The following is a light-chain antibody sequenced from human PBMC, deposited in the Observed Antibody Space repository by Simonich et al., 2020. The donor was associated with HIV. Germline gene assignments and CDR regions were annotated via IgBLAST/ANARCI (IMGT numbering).Light chain of an antibody. CDR3: QQANSFPPRYT. Sequence: DIQMTQSPSSVSASVGDRVTIPCRASQGINSWLAWYQQQPGKAPKLLIYAASTLQSGVPSRFSGSGSGTDFTLTISSLQPEDFATYYCQQANSFPPRYTFGQGTKLEIK. J-gene: IGKJ2*01. CDR1: QGINSW. CDR2: AAS. V-gene: IGKV1-12*01.